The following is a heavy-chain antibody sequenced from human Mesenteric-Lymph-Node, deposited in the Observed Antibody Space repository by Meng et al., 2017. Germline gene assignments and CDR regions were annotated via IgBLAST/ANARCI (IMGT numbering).Heavy chain of an antibody. Sequence: SETLSLTCTVSGGSISSSSYYWGWIRQLPGKGLEWIGSFYYSGSTYYNPSLKSRVTISVDTSKNQFSLKLSSVTAADTAVYYCARDRGYSYGFFDYWGQGTLVTVSS. J-gene: IGHJ4*02. V-gene: IGHV4-39*07. CDR2: FYYSGST. D-gene: IGHD5-18*01. CDR1: GGSISSSSYY. CDR3: ARDRGYSYGFFDY.